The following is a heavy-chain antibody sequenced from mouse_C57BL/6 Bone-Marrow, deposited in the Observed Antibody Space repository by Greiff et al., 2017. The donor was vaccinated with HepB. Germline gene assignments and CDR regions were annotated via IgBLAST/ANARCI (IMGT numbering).Heavy chain of an antibody. CDR3: ARGGYGYAMDY. CDR1: GYTFTSYW. J-gene: IGHJ4*01. V-gene: IGHV1-69*01. D-gene: IGHD2-2*01. CDR2: IDPSDSYP. Sequence: QVQLQQPGAELVMPGASVKLSCKASGYTFTSYWMHWVKQRPGQGLEWIGEIDPSDSYPNYNQKFKGKSTLTVDKSSSTAYMQLSSLTSEDAAVYYCARGGYGYAMDYWGQGTSVTVSS.